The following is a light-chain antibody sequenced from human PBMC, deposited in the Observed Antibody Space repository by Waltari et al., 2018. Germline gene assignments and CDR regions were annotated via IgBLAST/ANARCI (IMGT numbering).Light chain of an antibody. CDR1: RSVSSY. Sequence: EIVLTQSPATLSLSPGERATLSCRASRSVSSYLPWYHQKPGQAPRLRIYDAANRATGIPARFRGSGSGTDVALTSSSLEPEDFAVYYCQQRGNWPPGVGPGTKVDIK. V-gene: IGKV3-11*01. CDR2: DAA. CDR3: QQRGNWPPG. J-gene: IGKJ3*01.